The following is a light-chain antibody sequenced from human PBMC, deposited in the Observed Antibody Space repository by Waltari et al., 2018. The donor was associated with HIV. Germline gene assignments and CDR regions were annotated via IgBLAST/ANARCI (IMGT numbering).Light chain of an antibody. CDR1: SSNIGSNS. Sequence: QSVLTQPPSASGTPGQRVTISCSGSSSNIGSNSVYWYQQLPGTAPKRLIYRDNQRLSGVPDRFSGSKSGTSASLAISGLRSDDEADYYCATWDDSLSGVVFGGGTKVTVL. CDR2: RDN. V-gene: IGLV1-47*01. CDR3: ATWDDSLSGVV. J-gene: IGLJ2*01.